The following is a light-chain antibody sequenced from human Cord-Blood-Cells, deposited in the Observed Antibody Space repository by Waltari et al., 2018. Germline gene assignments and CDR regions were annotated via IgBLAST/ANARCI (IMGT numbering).Light chain of an antibody. CDR2: GAS. V-gene: IGKV3-20*01. J-gene: IGKJ1*01. Sequence: EIVLTQSPGTLSLSPGERATLSCRASQSVSSSYLAWYQQKPGQAPRLLIYGASSRATGIPDRFSGSGSVTDCTLTISRLEPEDFAVYYCQQYGSSPWTFGQGTKVEIK. CDR1: QSVSSSY. CDR3: QQYGSSPWT.